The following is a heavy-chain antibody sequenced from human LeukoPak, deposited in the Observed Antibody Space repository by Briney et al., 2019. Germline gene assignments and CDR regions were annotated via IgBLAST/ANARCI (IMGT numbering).Heavy chain of an antibody. D-gene: IGHD6-13*01. CDR3: ARDPGIAAYYYMDV. J-gene: IGHJ6*03. Sequence: ASVKVSCKASGYIFTDYYMHWVRQAPGQELGWMGRINPNSGGTNYAQKFQGRVTMTRDTSISTAYMELSRLRSDDTAVYYCARDPGIAAYYYMDVWGKGTTVTVSS. V-gene: IGHV1-2*06. CDR2: INPNSGGT. CDR1: GYIFTDYY.